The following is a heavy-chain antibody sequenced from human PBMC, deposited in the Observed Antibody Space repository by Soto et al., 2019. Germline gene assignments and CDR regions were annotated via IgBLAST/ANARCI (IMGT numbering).Heavy chain of an antibody. CDR3: ASPDAYKGYYNGMDV. J-gene: IGHJ6*02. Sequence: QVQLVQSGAEVKKPGSSVKVSCKASGGTFSSHAISWVRQAPGQGLEWMGGLIPIVGTANYAQKFQGRVTITADESTNTAYMDLSSLRSEDTAVYYCASPDAYKGYYNGMDVWGQGTTVTVSS. CDR1: GGTFSSHA. V-gene: IGHV1-69*12. D-gene: IGHD1-1*01. CDR2: LIPIVGTA.